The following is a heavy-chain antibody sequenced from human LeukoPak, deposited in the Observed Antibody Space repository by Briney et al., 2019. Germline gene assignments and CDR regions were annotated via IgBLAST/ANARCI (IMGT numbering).Heavy chain of an antibody. V-gene: IGHV3-64*01. CDR3: ARDNGYSYGPVDY. D-gene: IGHD5-18*01. CDR1: GFSFRSFA. Sequence: GGSLRLSCAASGFSFRSFAMHWVRQAPGKGLEYISAISDNGASTYYAKSVKGRFTISRDNSQNTLWLQMGSLRAEDMAVYYCARDNGYSYGPVDYWGQGTLVTVS. J-gene: IGHJ4*02. CDR2: ISDNGAST.